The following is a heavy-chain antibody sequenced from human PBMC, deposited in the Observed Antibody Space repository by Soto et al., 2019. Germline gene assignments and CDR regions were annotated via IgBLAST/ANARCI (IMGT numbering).Heavy chain of an antibody. CDR3: AKGIRGALGY. CDR1: GFTFSSYG. Sequence: QVQLVESGGGVVQPGRSLRLSCAASGFTFSSYGMHWVRQAPGKGLEWVAVISYDGSNKYYADSVKGRFTISRDNSKNTLYLQMNSLRAEDTAVYYCAKGIRGALGYWGQGTLVTVSS. CDR2: ISYDGSNK. V-gene: IGHV3-30*18. J-gene: IGHJ4*02. D-gene: IGHD3-10*01.